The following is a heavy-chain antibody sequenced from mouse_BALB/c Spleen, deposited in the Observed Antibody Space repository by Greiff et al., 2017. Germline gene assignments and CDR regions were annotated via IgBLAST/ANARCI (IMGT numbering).Heavy chain of an antibody. CDR3: ARGGRLRPFAY. V-gene: IGHV5-4*02. J-gene: IGHJ3*01. CDR1: GFTFRDYY. Sequence: DVKLVESGGGLVKPGGSLKLSCAASGFTFRDYYMYWVRQTPEKRLEWVATISDGGSYTYYPDSVKGRFTISRDNAKNNLYLQMSSLKSEDTAMYYCARGGRLRPFAYWGQGTLVTVSA. CDR2: ISDGGSYT. D-gene: IGHD1-2*01.